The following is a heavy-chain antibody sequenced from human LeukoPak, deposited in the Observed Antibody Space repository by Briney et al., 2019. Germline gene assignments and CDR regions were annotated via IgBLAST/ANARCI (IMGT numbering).Heavy chain of an antibody. CDR1: GYTFTSYY. D-gene: IGHD1-1*01. CDR3: ARVGPLNWNQESQNWFDP. J-gene: IGHJ5*02. CDR2: INPSGGST. Sequence: ASVKVSCKASGYTFTSYYMHWVRQAPGQGLEWMGIINPSGGSTSYAQKFQGRVTMTRDMSTSTVYMELSSLRSEDTAVYYCARVGPLNWNQESQNWFDPWGQGTLVTVSS. V-gene: IGHV1-46*01.